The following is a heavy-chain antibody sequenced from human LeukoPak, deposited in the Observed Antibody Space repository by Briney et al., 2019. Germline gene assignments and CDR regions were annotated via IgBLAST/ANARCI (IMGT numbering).Heavy chain of an antibody. J-gene: IGHJ4*02. Sequence: GVSLRLSCAASGFTCSSYAMIWVRHAPGKGLEWVSAISGSGGGTYYADSVKGRFTISRDNYKNPLYLQMNSLRAEDTAVYYCANSGRALGNRHYGVLRYWGQGTLVTVSS. D-gene: IGHD4-17*01. CDR1: GFTCSSYA. V-gene: IGHV3-23*01. CDR3: ANSGRALGNRHYGVLRY. CDR2: ISGSGGGT.